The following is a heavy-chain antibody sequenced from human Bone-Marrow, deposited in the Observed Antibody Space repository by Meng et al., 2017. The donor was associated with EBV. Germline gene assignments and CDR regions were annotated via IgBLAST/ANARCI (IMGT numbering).Heavy chain of an antibody. J-gene: IGHJ5*02. Sequence: VQLLQSGSECKKPGASLKFSCKASGHTITSYARNWLRQAPGQGLEWMVWINTNTGNPTFAQGFTGRFVFSLDTSVNTAYLQISSLKAEDTAVYYCARGKGSSWYNWFDPWGQGTLVTVSS. CDR2: INTNTGNP. V-gene: IGHV7-4-1*02. D-gene: IGHD6-13*01. CDR1: GHTITSYA. CDR3: ARGKGSSWYNWFDP.